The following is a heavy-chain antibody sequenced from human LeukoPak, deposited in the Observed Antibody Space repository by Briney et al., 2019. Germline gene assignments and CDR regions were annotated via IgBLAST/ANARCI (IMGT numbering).Heavy chain of an antibody. J-gene: IGHJ5*02. CDR2: IDHSGST. D-gene: IGHD2-2*02. CDR3: ARDDTLHGFDP. CDR1: GGSFSGYY. Sequence: PSETLSLTCAVYGGSFSGYYWSWIRQPPGKGLEWIGEIDHSGSTNYNPSLKSRVTISVDTSKNQFSLKLSSVTAADTAVYYCARDDTLHGFDPWGQGTLVTVSS. V-gene: IGHV4-34*09.